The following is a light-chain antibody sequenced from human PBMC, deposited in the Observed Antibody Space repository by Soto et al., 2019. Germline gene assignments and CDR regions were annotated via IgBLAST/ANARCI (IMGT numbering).Light chain of an antibody. J-gene: IGKJ5*01. CDR1: QSLVYSDGRTY. V-gene: IGKV2D-30*01. Sequence: DVVVTQSPLSLSVTLGQPASISCRCSQSLVYSDGRTYLTWFHQRPGQSPRRLIYKVSNLDSGVPERISGSRSGTDFTLKISRVEAEDVGIYYCMQGTHVPFIFGQETTLEIK. CDR3: MQGTHVPFI. CDR2: KVS.